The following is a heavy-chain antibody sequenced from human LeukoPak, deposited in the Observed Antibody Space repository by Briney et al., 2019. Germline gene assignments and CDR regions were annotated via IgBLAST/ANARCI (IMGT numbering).Heavy chain of an antibody. CDR2: ISYDGSNK. D-gene: IGHD3-22*01. CDR1: GFTFSSYG. V-gene: IGHV3-30*03. J-gene: IGHJ4*02. CDR3: ARAERSYYYDSSGYYDY. Sequence: PGRSLRLSCAASGFTFSSYGMHWVRQAPGKGLEWVAVISYDGSNKYYADSVKGRFTISRDNSKNTLYLQMNSLRAEDTAVYYCARAERSYYYDSSGYYDYWGQGTLVTVSS.